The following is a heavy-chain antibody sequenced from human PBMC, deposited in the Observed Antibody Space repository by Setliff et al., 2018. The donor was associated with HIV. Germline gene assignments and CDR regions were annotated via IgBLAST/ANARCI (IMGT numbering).Heavy chain of an antibody. D-gene: IGHD4-17*01. CDR3: ARGTTLNVVPDAFDI. V-gene: IGHV4-30-4*08. J-gene: IGHJ3*02. CDR2: IYYSGST. CDR1: GGSISSGDYY. Sequence: PSETLSLTCTVSGGSISSGDYYWSWIRQPPGKGLEWIGYIYYSGSTYYNPSLKSRVTISVDTSKNQFSLRLNSLTAADTALYYCARGTTLNVVPDAFDIWGQGTMVTVSS.